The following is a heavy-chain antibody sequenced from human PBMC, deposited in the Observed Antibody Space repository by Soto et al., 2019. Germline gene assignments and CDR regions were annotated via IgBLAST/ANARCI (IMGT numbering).Heavy chain of an antibody. Sequence: GGSLRLSCAASGFTFSGSAMHWVRQASGKGLEWVGRIRSKANSYATAYAASVKGRFTISRDDSKNTAYLQMNSLKTEDTAVYYCTRPKDLETDIDAFDIWGQGTMVTVSS. J-gene: IGHJ3*02. D-gene: IGHD2-15*01. V-gene: IGHV3-73*01. CDR2: IRSKANSYAT. CDR3: TRPKDLETDIDAFDI. CDR1: GFTFSGSA.